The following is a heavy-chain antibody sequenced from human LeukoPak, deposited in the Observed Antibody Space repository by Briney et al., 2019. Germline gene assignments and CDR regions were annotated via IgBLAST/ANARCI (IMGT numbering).Heavy chain of an antibody. CDR2: IYSNNTT. CDR3: ARDQYGDYALDY. CDR1: GFTVSSNY. Sequence: GGSLRLSCAASGFTVSSNYMTWVRQAPGKGLEWVSVIYSNNTTFYADSVKGRFTISRDKSKNTLYLQMNSLRAEDTAVYYCARDQYGDYALDYWGQGTLVTVSS. V-gene: IGHV3-53*01. J-gene: IGHJ4*02. D-gene: IGHD4-17*01.